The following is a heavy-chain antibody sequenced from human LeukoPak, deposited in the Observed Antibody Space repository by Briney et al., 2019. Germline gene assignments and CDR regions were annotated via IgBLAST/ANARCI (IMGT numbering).Heavy chain of an antibody. V-gene: IGHV3-64D*06. CDR1: GFTFSSYA. J-gene: IGHJ3*02. CDR2: ISSNGGST. CDR3: VKVYYGDYYGGNAFDI. Sequence: GGPLRLSCSASGFTFSSYAMHCVRQAPGKGLEYVSAISSNGGSTYYADSVKGRFTISRDNSKNTLYLQMSSLRAEDTAVYYCVKVYYGDYYGGNAFDIWGQGTMVTVSS. D-gene: IGHD4-17*01.